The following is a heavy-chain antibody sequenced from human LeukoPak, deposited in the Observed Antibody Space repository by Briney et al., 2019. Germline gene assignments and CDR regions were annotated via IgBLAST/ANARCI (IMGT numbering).Heavy chain of an antibody. D-gene: IGHD5-24*01. J-gene: IGHJ4*02. V-gene: IGHV1-18*01. CDR2: ISTYNGNT. CDR1: GYTFTSSV. CDR3: ARDRDGYNSFDY. Sequence: ASVKVSCKASGYTFTSSVISWVRQAPGQGLEWMGWISTYNGNTNYAQKLQGRVTITADESTSTAYMELSSLRSEDTAAYYCARDRDGYNSFDYWGQGTLVTVSS.